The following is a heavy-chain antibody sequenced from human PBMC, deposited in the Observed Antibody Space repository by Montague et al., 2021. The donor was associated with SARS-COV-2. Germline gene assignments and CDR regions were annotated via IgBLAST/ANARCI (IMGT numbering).Heavy chain of an antibody. V-gene: IGHV4-34*01. J-gene: IGHJ6*03. D-gene: IGHD2-2*02. CDR1: GGSFSGYF. CDR2: IKHTGST. CDR3: ARLGDGVVPAPILGVGPFYSYYYMDV. Sequence: SETLSLTCAVSGGSFSGYFWSWIRQPPGKGLEWIGEIKHTGSTKHNPSLKSRVTISVDTSKNQFSLKVTSMTAADTAFYYCARLGDGVVPAPILGVGPFYSYYYMDVWGKGTTVTVSS.